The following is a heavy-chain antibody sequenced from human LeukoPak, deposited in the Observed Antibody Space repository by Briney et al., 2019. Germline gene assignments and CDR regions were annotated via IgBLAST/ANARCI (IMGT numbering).Heavy chain of an antibody. J-gene: IGHJ4*02. CDR3: ARAIAVAEFDY. Sequence: GGPLRLSCAASGFTFSSYGVHWVRQAPGKGLEWVAVIWYDGSNKYYADSVKGRFTISRDNPKNTLYLQMNSLRAEDTAVYYCARAIAVAEFDYWGQGTLVTVSS. CDR2: IWYDGSNK. V-gene: IGHV3-33*01. D-gene: IGHD6-19*01. CDR1: GFTFSSYG.